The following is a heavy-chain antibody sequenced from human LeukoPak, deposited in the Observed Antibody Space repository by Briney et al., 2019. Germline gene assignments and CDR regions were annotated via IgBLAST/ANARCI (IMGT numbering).Heavy chain of an antibody. Sequence: SETLSLTCTVSGGSISSYYWSWIRQPPGKGLEWIGYIYYSGSTNYNPSLKSRVTISVDTSKNQFSLKLSSVTAADTAVYYRARGAIFGVVGFDYWGQGTLVTVSS. J-gene: IGHJ4*02. CDR3: ARGAIFGVVGFDY. V-gene: IGHV4-59*01. CDR1: GGSISSYY. D-gene: IGHD3-3*01. CDR2: IYYSGST.